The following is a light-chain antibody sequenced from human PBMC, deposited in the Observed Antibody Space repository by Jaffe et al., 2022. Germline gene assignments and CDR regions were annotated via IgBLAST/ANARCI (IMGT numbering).Light chain of an antibody. V-gene: IGKV3-20*01. CDR1: QSISNNY. CDR2: GAS. Sequence: EIVLTQSPGTLSLSPGERATLSCRASQSISNNYLAWYQQKPGQAPRLLFHGASSRATDIPDRFSGSGSGTDFTLTISRLEPEDFAVYYCQQYGSSPPWTFGRGTKVEIK. J-gene: IGKJ1*01. CDR3: QQYGSSPPWT.